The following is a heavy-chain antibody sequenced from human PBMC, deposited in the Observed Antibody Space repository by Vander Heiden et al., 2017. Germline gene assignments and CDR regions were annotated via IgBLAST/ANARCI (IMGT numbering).Heavy chain of an antibody. CDR1: GYSFIGYY. Sequence: QVQLVQSGAEIKKPGASVKVPCKASGYSFIGYYLHWVRQAPGQGLEWMGWINPHSGGTNSTQKFQARVTMTRDTSISTVYMEMSGLRYDDTAVYYCARSPGYHDFWSGRSHRDWFDSWGQGTRVTVSS. J-gene: IGHJ5*01. D-gene: IGHD3-3*01. V-gene: IGHV1-2*02. CDR3: ARSPGYHDFWSGRSHRDWFDS. CDR2: INPHSGGT.